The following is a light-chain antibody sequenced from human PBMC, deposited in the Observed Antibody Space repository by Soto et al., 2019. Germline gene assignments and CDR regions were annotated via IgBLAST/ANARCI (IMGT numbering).Light chain of an antibody. CDR2: SVS. J-gene: IGLJ1*01. V-gene: IGLV2-14*01. CDR1: SSDIGAYDH. CDR3: ISYTVSRSYV. Sequence: QSVLTQPASVSGSPGQSITISCSGTSSDIGAYDHVAWFQQFPGKTPKLVIYSVSNRPSGVSYRFSGSKSGNTASLTISGLQADGEADYYCISYTVSRSYVFGPGTKGTVL.